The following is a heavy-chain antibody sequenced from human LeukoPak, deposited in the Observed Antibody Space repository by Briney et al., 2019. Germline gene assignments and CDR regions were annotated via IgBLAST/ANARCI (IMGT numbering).Heavy chain of an antibody. J-gene: IGHJ4*02. D-gene: IGHD3-16*01. Sequence: GGSLRLSCAASGFTFIDAWMNWVRQAPGKGPEWIGRIKPKTVGGPTDYAAPVKGRFTISRDDSKNMLYLQLRSLISEDTAVYYCATSMGGGNIDYWGQGTLVTVSS. V-gene: IGHV3-15*01. CDR1: GFTFIDAW. CDR3: ATSMGGGNIDY. CDR2: IKPKTVGGPT.